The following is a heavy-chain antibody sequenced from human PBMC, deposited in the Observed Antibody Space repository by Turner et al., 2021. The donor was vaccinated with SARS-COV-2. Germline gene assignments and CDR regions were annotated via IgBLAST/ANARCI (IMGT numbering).Heavy chain of an antibody. J-gene: IGHJ4*02. CDR1: GFTFSSYV. CDR2: ISYDGSNK. Sequence: VQLLESGGGLVQPGGSLRLSCAASGFTFSSYVMHWVRQAPGKGLEWVALISYDGSNKYYADSVKGRFTISRDNSKNTLYLQMNSLRAEDTAVYYCAKGEWGSGWSDWGQGTLVTVSS. V-gene: IGHV3-30*18. D-gene: IGHD6-19*01. CDR3: AKGEWGSGWSD.